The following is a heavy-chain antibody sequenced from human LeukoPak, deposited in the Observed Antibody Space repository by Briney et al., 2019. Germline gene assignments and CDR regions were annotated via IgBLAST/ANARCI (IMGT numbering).Heavy chain of an antibody. CDR2: INHSGST. D-gene: IGHD6-19*01. CDR1: GGSFSGYY. CDR3: AKYSSGPLGY. Sequence: PSETLSLTCAVYGGSFSGYYWSWIRQPPGKGLEWIGEINHSGSTNYNPSLKSRVTISVDTSKNQFSLKLSSVTAADTAVYYCAKYSSGPLGYWGQGTLVTVSS. V-gene: IGHV4-34*01. J-gene: IGHJ4*02.